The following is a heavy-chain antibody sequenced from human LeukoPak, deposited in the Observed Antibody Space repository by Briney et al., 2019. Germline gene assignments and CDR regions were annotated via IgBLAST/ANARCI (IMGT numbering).Heavy chain of an antibody. CDR1: GFTFSDYY. V-gene: IGHV3-11*01. J-gene: IGHJ4*02. CDR3: AKDSTSFTYYYDSSGYY. CDR2: ISSSGGTI. D-gene: IGHD3-22*01. Sequence: PGGSLRISCAVSGFTFSDYYMSWIRQAPGKGLEWVSYISSSGGTIYYADSVKGRFTISRDNSKNTLYLQMNSLRAEDTAVYYCAKDSTSFTYYYDSSGYYWGQGTLVTVSS.